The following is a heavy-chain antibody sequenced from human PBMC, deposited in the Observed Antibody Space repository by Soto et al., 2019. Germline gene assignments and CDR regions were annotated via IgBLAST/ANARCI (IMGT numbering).Heavy chain of an antibody. J-gene: IGHJ4*02. Sequence: GGSLRLSCAASGFTFSSYDMHWVRQATGKGLEWVSAIGTAGDTYYPGSVKGGFTISRENAKNSLYLKMNSLRAEDTAVYYCARGGKGYSYGSLFDYWGQGTLVSVSS. CDR3: ARGGKGYSYGSLFDY. D-gene: IGHD5-18*01. V-gene: IGHV3-13*01. CDR1: GFTFSSYD. CDR2: IGTAGDT.